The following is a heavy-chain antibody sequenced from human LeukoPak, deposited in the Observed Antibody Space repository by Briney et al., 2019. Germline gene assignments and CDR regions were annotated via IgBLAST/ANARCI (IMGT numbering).Heavy chain of an antibody. D-gene: IGHD6-13*01. V-gene: IGHV4-39*07. CDR1: GGSISSSSHY. J-gene: IGHJ5*02. CDR3: ARGGIAAAAAWFDP. CDR2: IYHSGST. Sequence: SETLSLTCTVSGGSISSSSHYWSWLRQPAGKGLEWIGEIYHSGSTNYNPSLKRRVTISVDTSKNQFSLKLSSVTAADTAVYYCARGGIAAAAAWFDPWGQGTLVTVSS.